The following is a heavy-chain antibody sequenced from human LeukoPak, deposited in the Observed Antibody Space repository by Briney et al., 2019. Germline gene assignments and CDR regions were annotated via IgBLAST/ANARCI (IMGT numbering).Heavy chain of an antibody. CDR1: GYTFTGYY. CDR3: ARVPGDDYGDYDWFDP. CDR2: INPNSGGT. V-gene: IGHV1-2*02. J-gene: IGHJ5*02. D-gene: IGHD4-17*01. Sequence: ASVKVSCKASGYTFTGYYMHWVRQAPGQGLEWMGWINPNSGGTNYAQKFQGRVTMTRDTSISTAYMELSRLRSDDTAVYYCARVPGDDYGDYDWFDPWGQGTLVTVSS.